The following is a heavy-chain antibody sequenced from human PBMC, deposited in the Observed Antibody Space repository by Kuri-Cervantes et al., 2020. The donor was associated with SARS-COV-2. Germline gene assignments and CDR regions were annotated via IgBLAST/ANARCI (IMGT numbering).Heavy chain of an antibody. CDR2: ISSSGSTI. CDR3: AKETTGYYYYMDV. V-gene: IGHV3-11*04. CDR1: GFTFSDYY. Sequence: GGSLRLSCAASGFTFSDYYMSWIRQAPGKGLEWVSYISSSGSTIYYADSVKGRFTISRDNAKNSLYLQMNSLRAEDTAVYYCAKETTGYYYYMDVWGKGTTVTVSS. J-gene: IGHJ6*03. D-gene: IGHD4-17*01.